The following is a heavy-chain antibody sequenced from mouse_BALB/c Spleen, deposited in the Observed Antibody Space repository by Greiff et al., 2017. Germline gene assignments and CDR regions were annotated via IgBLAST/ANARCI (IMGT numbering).Heavy chain of an antibody. CDR1: GYSITSGYY. J-gene: IGHJ4*01. CDR3: ARVGYYAMDY. Sequence: EVQRVESGPGLVKPSQSLSLTCSVTGYSITSGYYWNWIRQFPGNKLEWMGYISYDGSNNYNPSLKNRISITRDTSKNQFFLKLNSVTTEDTATYYCARVGYYAMDYWGQGTSVTVSS. V-gene: IGHV3-6*02. CDR2: ISYDGSN. D-gene: IGHD3-3*01.